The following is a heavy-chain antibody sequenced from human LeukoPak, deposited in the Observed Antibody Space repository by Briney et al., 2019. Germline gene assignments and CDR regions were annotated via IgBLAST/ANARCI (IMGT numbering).Heavy chain of an antibody. CDR2: IDHRGDT. V-gene: IGHV4-34*01. D-gene: IGHD1-7*01. J-gene: IGHJ4*03. CDR1: VECFNRYY. CDR3: ARGPTICGTGYFDY. Sequence: PSETLSLTCAVSVECFNRYYWSSIRQSPGKGLEWIAEIDHRGDTNYNPSVKGRVIISIDTSKNQFSLKVKSVTATDTAVYYCARGPTICGTGYFDYWGQGTLVTVSS.